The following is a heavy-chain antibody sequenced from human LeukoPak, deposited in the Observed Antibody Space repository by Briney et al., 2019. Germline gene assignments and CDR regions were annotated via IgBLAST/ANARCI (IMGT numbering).Heavy chain of an antibody. CDR1: GFTFSDYY. Sequence: GGSLRLSCAASGFTFSDYYLSWIRQAPGKGLECVSYISSSGSQTLHADSVKGRFTISRDNAKNSLYLQMNSLGAEDTAVYYCARNRNYGLDIWGQGTKVTVSS. D-gene: IGHD1-14*01. CDR3: ARNRNYGLDI. CDR2: ISSSGSQT. V-gene: IGHV3-11*06. J-gene: IGHJ3*02.